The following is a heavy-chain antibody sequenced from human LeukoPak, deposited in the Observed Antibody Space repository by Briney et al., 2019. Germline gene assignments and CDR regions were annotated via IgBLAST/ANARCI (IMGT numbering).Heavy chain of an antibody. CDR2: IYYSGST. V-gene: IGHV4-39*01. Sequence: SETLSLTCTVSGGSISSSRFYWGWIRQPPGKGLEWIGNIYYSGSTYYNPSLKSRVTISVDTSKNQLSLKLSSVTAADTAVYYCASALQGAFDIWGQGTMVTVSS. D-gene: IGHD4-11*01. CDR3: ASALQGAFDI. CDR1: GGSISSSRFY. J-gene: IGHJ3*02.